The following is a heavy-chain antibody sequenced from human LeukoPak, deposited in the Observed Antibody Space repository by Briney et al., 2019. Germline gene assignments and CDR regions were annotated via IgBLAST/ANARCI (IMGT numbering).Heavy chain of an antibody. CDR2: IYPGDSDI. D-gene: IGHD6-19*01. CDR3: ALLQGGSGWYTGYFNY. V-gene: IGHV5-51*01. J-gene: IGHJ4*03. Sequence: GESLKISCKGSGYIFTSYWIGWVRQMPGKGLEWMGIIYPGDSDIRYSPSFQGQVTISADKSISTAYLQWSSLKASDTAMYYCALLQGGSGWYTGYFNYWGQGTLVTVSS. CDR1: GYIFTSYW.